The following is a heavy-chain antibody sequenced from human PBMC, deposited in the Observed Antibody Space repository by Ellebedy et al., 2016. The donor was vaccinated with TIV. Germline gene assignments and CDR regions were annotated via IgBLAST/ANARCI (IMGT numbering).Heavy chain of an antibody. CDR2: INPGNAVA. V-gene: IGHV1-3*01. Sequence: AASVKVSCKASGYTFTTYAVHWVRQAPGQGLEWMGWINPGNAVAQYSQNFQGRVTITRDTSATTAYMELNRLRSEDTAVYYCAREGGVVGFRAFDYWGQGILVTVSS. CDR3: AREGGVVGFRAFDY. D-gene: IGHD1-26*01. J-gene: IGHJ4*02. CDR1: GYTFTTYA.